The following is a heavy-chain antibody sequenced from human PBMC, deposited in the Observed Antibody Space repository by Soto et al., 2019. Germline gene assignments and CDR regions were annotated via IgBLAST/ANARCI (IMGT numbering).Heavy chain of an antibody. CDR2: ISHCGTT. V-gene: IGHV4-38-2*01. CDR3: ARASGGNSVWGHWPDP. J-gene: IGHJ5*02. Sequence: PSETLSLTCAVSGYSISSGYYWSWIRQPPGRGLEWIGSISHCGTTYYNPSLSSRVTISIDTSNNQFSLKLSSVTAADTAVYYFARASGGNSVWGHWPDPWGEGTLVPLSS. CDR1: GYSISSGYY. D-gene: IGHD1-26*01.